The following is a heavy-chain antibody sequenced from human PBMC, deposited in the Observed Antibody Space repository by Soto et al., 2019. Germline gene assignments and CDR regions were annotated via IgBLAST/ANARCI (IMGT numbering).Heavy chain of an antibody. D-gene: IGHD4-17*01. J-gene: IGHJ4*02. V-gene: IGHV4-31*03. CDR1: GGSISSCSYY. CDR3: ARSSPATLTTVDY. Sequence: QVQLQESGPGLVKPSQTLSLTCTVSGGSISSCSYYWSWIRQPPGKGLEWIGYIYYSGSTYYNPSLKSRVTISVDTSKNQFSLKLSSVTAADTAVYYCARSSPATLTTVDYWGQGNLVTVAS. CDR2: IYYSGST.